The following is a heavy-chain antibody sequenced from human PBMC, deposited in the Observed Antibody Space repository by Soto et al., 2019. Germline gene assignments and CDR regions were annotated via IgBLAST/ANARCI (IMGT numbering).Heavy chain of an antibody. CDR1: GYTFTSYG. Sequence: QVQLVQSGAEVKKPGASVKVSCKASGYTFTSYGISWVRQAPGQGLEWMGWISAYNGNTNYAQKLQGRVTMTTDTSTSTADMELRSPRSDDSAVYYCARSYYYDSSGYYSEGDYWGQGTLVTVSS. J-gene: IGHJ4*02. CDR2: ISAYNGNT. V-gene: IGHV1-18*01. D-gene: IGHD3-22*01. CDR3: ARSYYYDSSGYYSEGDY.